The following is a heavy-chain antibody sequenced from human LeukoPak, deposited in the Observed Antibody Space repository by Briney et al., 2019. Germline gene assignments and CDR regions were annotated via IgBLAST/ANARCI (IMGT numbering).Heavy chain of an antibody. V-gene: IGHV1-18*01. D-gene: IGHD3-22*01. CDR3: ARVYYDISGSYLGDFDY. CDR1: GYTFTSYG. CDR2: ISAYNGNT. Sequence: ASVKVSCKASGYTFTSYGISWVRQAPGQGLEWMGWISAYNGNTNYAQKLQGRVTMTTDTSTSTAYMELRSLRSDDTAVYFCARVYYDISGSYLGDFDYWGQGPLVTVSS. J-gene: IGHJ4*02.